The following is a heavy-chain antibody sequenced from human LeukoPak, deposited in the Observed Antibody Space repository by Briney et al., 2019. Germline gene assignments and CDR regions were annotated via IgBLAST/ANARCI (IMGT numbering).Heavy chain of an antibody. CDR3: ARDFYCDSSGLLNTGFDY. CDR2: ISYDGSNK. Sequence: PGRSLRLSCAASGFTFSSYAMHWVRQAPGKGLEWVAVISYDGSNKYYADSVKGRFTISRDNSKNTLYLQMNSLRAEDTAVYYCARDFYCDSSGLLNTGFDYWGQGTLVTVSS. V-gene: IGHV3-30*04. D-gene: IGHD3-22*01. CDR1: GFTFSSYA. J-gene: IGHJ4*02.